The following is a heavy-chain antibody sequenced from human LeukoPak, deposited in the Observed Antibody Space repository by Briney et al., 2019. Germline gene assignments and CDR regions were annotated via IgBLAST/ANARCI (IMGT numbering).Heavy chain of an antibody. CDR1: GYTFTSYD. J-gene: IGHJ4*02. Sequence: ASVKVSCKASGYTFTSYDINWVRQATGQGLEWMGWMNPNSGKTGYAQKFQGRVTMTRNTSISTAYMELSSLRSEDTAVYYCARAGPNYYDSSGYYQNFDYWGQGTLVTVSS. CDR2: MNPNSGKT. D-gene: IGHD3-22*01. V-gene: IGHV1-8*01. CDR3: ARAGPNYYDSSGYYQNFDY.